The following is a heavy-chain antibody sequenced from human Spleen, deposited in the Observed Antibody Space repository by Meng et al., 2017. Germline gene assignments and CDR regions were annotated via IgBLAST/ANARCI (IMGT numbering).Heavy chain of an antibody. J-gene: IGHJ4*02. D-gene: IGHD4-11*01. V-gene: IGHV4-34*01. CDR1: GGSFSDYY. Sequence: QRQFQQWGAGVLRPAETLARTCVASGGSFSDYYWSWIRQPPGKGLEWIGEINHSGSTNYNPSLESRATISVDTSQNNLSLKLSSVTAADSAVYYCARGPTTMAHDFDYWGQGTLVTVSS. CDR2: INHSGST. CDR3: ARGPTTMAHDFDY.